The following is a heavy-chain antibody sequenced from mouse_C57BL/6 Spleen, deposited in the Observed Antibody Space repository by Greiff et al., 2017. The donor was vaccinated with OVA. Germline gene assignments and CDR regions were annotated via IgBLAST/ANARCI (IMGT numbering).Heavy chain of an antibody. CDR1: GYTFTDYY. D-gene: IGHD3-2*01. V-gene: IGHV1-26*01. J-gene: IGHJ4*01. CDR3: ARGRQPPMDY. Sequence: EVQLQQSGPELVKPGASVKISCKASGYTFTDYYMNWVKQSHGKSLEWIGDINPNNGGTSYNQKFKGKATLTVDKSSSTAYMELRSLTSEDSAVYYCARGRQPPMDYWGQGTSVTVSS. CDR2: INPNNGGT.